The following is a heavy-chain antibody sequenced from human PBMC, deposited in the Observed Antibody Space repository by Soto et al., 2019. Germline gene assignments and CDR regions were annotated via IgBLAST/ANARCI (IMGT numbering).Heavy chain of an antibody. J-gene: IGHJ6*02. CDR3: ASDVPLYDYGAGSYKAYYYYGMDV. V-gene: IGHV4-59*01. D-gene: IGHD3-10*01. CDR1: GGSISSYY. CDR2: IYYSGST. Sequence: QVQLQESGPGLVKPSETLSLTCTVSGGSISSYYWSWIRQPPGKGLEWIGYIYYSGSTNYNPSLKSRVHISVDPSKNTFSLQLSSVTAADTAVYYSASDVPLYDYGAGSYKAYYYYGMDVWGQGTTVTVSS.